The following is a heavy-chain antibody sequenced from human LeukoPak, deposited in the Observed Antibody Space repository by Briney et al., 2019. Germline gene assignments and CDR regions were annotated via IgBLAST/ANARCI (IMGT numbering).Heavy chain of an antibody. CDR3: ARRRITMVRGVIS. CDR2: IYYSGST. V-gene: IGHV4-30-4*01. D-gene: IGHD3-10*01. CDR1: GGSISSGDYY. Sequence: PSQTLSLTCTVSGGSISSGDYYWSWIRQPPGQGLEWIGYIYYSGSTYYNPSLKSRVTISVDTSKNQFSLKLSSVTAADTAVYYCARRRITMVRGVISWGQGTLVTVSS. J-gene: IGHJ5*01.